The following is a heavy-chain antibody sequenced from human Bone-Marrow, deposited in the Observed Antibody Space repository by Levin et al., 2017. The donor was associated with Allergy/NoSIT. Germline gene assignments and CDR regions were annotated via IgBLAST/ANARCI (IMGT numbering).Heavy chain of an antibody. J-gene: IGHJ6*02. CDR2: IWYDGSNK. V-gene: IGHV3-33*01. Sequence: PGGSLRLSCAASGFTFSSYGMHWVRQAPGKGLEWVAVIWYDGSNKYYADSVKGRFTISRDNSKNTLYLQMNSLRAEDTAVYYCARDRQSYDYVWGSYRGVGGMDVWGQGTTVTVSS. D-gene: IGHD3-16*02. CDR3: ARDRQSYDYVWGSYRGVGGMDV. CDR1: GFTFSSYG.